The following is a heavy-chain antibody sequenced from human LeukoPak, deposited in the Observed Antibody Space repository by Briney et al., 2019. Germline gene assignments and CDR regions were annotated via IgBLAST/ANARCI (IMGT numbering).Heavy chain of an antibody. D-gene: IGHD3-22*01. V-gene: IGHV4-34*01. CDR3: ARHRYYYDSSGYSNWFDP. J-gene: IGHJ5*02. Sequence: PETLCLTCAVYGGSFSGYYWSWIRQPPGKGLEWIGEINHSGSTNYNPSLKSRVTISVDTSKNQFSLKLSSVTAADTAVYYCARHRYYYDSSGYSNWFDPWGQGTLVTVSS. CDR1: GGSFSGYY. CDR2: INHSGST.